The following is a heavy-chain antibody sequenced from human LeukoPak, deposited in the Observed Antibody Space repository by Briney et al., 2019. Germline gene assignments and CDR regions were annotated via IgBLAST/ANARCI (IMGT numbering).Heavy chain of an antibody. CDR2: INPNSGGT. Sequence: ASVKVPCKASGYTFTGYYMHWVRQAPGQGLEWMGWINPNSGGTNYAQKFQGRVTMTRDTSISTAYMELSRLRSDDTAVYYRARALFGWLQFSVGYWGQGTLVTVSS. CDR3: ARALFGWLQFSVGY. CDR1: GYTFTGYY. D-gene: IGHD5-24*01. V-gene: IGHV1-2*02. J-gene: IGHJ4*02.